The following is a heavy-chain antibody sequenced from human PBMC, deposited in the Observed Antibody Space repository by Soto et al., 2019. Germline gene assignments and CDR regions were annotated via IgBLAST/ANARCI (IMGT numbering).Heavy chain of an antibody. V-gene: IGHV4-59*01. J-gene: IGHJ6*02. CDR3: ARDRGRTRAYYYGMDV. D-gene: IGHD3-10*01. CDR1: GGSISGYY. CDR2: IHYSGRT. Sequence: QVQLQESGPGLVKPSETLSLTCTVSGGSISGYYWSWIRQPPGKGLEWIGYIHYSGRTNYHPSLKSRITISADTSQNQISLHLRSVTTADTAVYYCARDRGRTRAYYYGMDVWCQGTTVIVSS.